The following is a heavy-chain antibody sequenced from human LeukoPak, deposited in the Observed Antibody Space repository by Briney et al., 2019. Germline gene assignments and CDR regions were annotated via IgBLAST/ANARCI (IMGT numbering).Heavy chain of an antibody. Sequence: ASVKVSCKASGGTFSSYAISWVRQAPGQGLEWMGGIIPIFGTANYAQKFQGRVTITTDESTSTAYMELSSLRSEDTAVYYCARVKVNDYIPGGFDPWGQGTLVTVSS. CDR1: GGTFSSYA. CDR2: IIPIFGTA. D-gene: IGHD4-11*01. J-gene: IGHJ5*02. V-gene: IGHV1-69*05. CDR3: ARVKVNDYIPGGFDP.